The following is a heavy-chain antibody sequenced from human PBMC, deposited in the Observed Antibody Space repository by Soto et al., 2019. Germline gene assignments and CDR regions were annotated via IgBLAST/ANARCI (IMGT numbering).Heavy chain of an antibody. CDR2: IIPIFGTA. D-gene: IGHD1-26*01. CDR1: GGTFSSYA. CDR3: ARGGSLYWYFDP. J-gene: IGHJ2*01. V-gene: IGHV1-69*06. Sequence: GASVKVSCKASGGTFSSYAISWVRQAPGQGLEWMGGIIPIFGTANYAQKFQGRVTITGDKSTSTAYMELRSLRSDDTALYYCARGGSLYWYFDPWGRGTLVTAS.